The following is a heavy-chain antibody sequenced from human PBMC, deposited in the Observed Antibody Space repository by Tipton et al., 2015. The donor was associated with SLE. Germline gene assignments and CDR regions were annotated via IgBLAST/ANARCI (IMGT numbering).Heavy chain of an antibody. V-gene: IGHV4-38-2*02. D-gene: IGHD3-10*01. J-gene: IGHJ4*02. Sequence: GLVKPSETLSLSCIVSGNSISSGYYWGWIRQPPGKGLEWIGSVSHNGAIAYNPSLKSRVTISVDRSKNQFFLKVTSVTAADAAVYYCARDLGHGGDSDYGGRGTLVTVSS. CDR2: VSHNGAI. CDR1: GNSISSGYY. CDR3: ARDLGHGGDSDY.